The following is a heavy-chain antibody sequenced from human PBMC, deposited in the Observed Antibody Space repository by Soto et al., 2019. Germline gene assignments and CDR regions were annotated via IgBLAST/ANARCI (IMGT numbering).Heavy chain of an antibody. CDR2: ISGDGINT. J-gene: IGHJ4*02. D-gene: IGHD1-26*01. Sequence: QIQLVESGGDVVQPGKSLRLSCAASGFNFGFFGMHWVRQAPDKGLEWVAFISGDGINTQYADSVRCRFTLSRDYSRKTMYLQMDSLRDEDTALYYCARGNLSFDFDSWGLGTLVTVSS. CDR1: GFNFGFFG. V-gene: IGHV3-30*03. CDR3: ARGNLSFDFDS.